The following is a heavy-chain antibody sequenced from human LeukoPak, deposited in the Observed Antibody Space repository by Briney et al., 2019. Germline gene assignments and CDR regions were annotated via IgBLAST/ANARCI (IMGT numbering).Heavy chain of an antibody. Sequence: HPGGSLRLSCAASGFTFSSYGMHWVRQAPGKGLEWVAVISYDGSNKYYADSVKGRFTISRDNSKNTLYLQMNSLRSEDTAVYYCARIYCSGGSCYLPFIYNYYGMDVWGQGTTVTVSS. V-gene: IGHV3-30*03. CDR2: ISYDGSNK. CDR1: GFTFSSYG. CDR3: ARIYCSGGSCYLPFIYNYYGMDV. D-gene: IGHD2-15*01. J-gene: IGHJ6*02.